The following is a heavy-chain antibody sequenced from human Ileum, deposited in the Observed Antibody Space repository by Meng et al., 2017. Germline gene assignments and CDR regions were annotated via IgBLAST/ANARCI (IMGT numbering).Heavy chain of an antibody. CDR3: ARDHWGSLDY. J-gene: IGHJ4*02. CDR1: GGSGRSSGDQ. V-gene: IGHV4-61*08. D-gene: IGHD7-27*01. Sequence: HVQLPESGPGLVSPSETLSLICAVSGGSGRSSGDQWGWIRQPPGKGLEWIGYASTNYNPSLKSRVTISVDTSKNQFSLKLTSVTAADTAVYYCARDHWGSLDYWGQGVLVTVSS. CDR2: AST.